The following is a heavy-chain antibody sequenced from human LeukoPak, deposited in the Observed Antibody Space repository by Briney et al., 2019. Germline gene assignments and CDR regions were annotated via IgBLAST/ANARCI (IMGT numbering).Heavy chain of an antibody. V-gene: IGHV4-30-2*01. CDR3: ARAPYDILTGYFLFDS. J-gene: IGHJ4*02. CDR1: GGSISSDDYF. D-gene: IGHD3-9*01. CDR2: IYHRGST. Sequence: SETPSLTCAVSGGSISSDDYFWSWIRQPPGKGLEWIGYIYHRGSTSYNPSLKSRVTISLDKSRNQFSLNLSSVTAADTAVYYCARAPYDILTGYFLFDSWGQGTLVTVSS.